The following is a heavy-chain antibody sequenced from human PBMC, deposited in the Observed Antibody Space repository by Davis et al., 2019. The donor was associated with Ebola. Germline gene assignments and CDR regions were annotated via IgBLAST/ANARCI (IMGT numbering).Heavy chain of an antibody. CDR2: ISYDGSIK. CDR3: AREQWHSRDYWYFDL. J-gene: IGHJ2*01. CDR1: VITFSSYA. V-gene: IGHV3-30*03. Sequence: GESLKISCTDSVITFSSYAMTWVRQAPGKGLEWVAVISYDGSIKYYADSVKGRFTISRDNSKNTLYLQMNSLRAEDTAVYYCAREQWHSRDYWYFDLWGRGTLVTVSS. D-gene: IGHD2-8*01.